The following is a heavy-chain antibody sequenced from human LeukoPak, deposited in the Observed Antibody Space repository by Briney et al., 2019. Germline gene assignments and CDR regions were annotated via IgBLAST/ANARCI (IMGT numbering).Heavy chain of an antibody. Sequence: SETLSLTCTVSGGSITSYYWSWIRQPAGKGLEWIGRIYTSGSTYYNPSLKSRVTMSVDTSKNQFSLKLSSVTAADTAVYYCAKDAALYDPRDYFDYWGQGTLVTVSS. CDR1: GGSITSYY. J-gene: IGHJ4*02. V-gene: IGHV4-4*07. D-gene: IGHD3-3*01. CDR2: IYTSGST. CDR3: AKDAALYDPRDYFDY.